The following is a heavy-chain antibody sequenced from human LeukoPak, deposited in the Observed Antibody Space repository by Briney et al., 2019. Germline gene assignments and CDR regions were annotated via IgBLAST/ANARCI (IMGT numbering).Heavy chain of an antibody. V-gene: IGHV4-39*01. D-gene: IGHD3-9*01. J-gene: IGHJ5*02. CDR2: IYYSGST. CDR3: ARLPNYDILTGYSDNWFDP. Sequence: SETLSLTCAVYGGSFSGYYWGWIRQPPGKGLEWIGSIYYSGSTYYNPSLKSRVTISVDTSKNQFSLKLSSVTAADTAVYYCARLPNYDILTGYSDNWFDPWGQGTLVTVSS. CDR1: GGSFSGYY.